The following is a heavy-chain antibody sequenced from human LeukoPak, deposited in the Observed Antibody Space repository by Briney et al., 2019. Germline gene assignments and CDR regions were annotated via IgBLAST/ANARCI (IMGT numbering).Heavy chain of an antibody. D-gene: IGHD2-15*01. CDR3: AKEKDTIYFDL. Sequence: GGSLRLSCAPSGFIFSNFGMHWVRQAPGKGLEWLAFIRYDGSNQYYADSVKGRFTISRDNSKNSVYLQMDSLTTEDTAVYYCAKEKDTIYFDLWGQGTMVTVSA. CDR1: GFIFSNFG. CDR2: IRYDGSNQ. J-gene: IGHJ3*01. V-gene: IGHV3-30*02.